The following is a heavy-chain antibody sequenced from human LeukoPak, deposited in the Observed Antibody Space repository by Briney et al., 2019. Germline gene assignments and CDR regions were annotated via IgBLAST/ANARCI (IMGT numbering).Heavy chain of an antibody. CDR2: INPNSGGT. D-gene: IGHD2-2*01. Sequence: ASVKVSCKVSGYTLTELSMHWVRQAPGQGLEWMGWINPNSGGTNYAQKFQGRVTMTRDTSISTAYMELSRLRSDDTAVYYCARDRVRVVVPAAHWGYYYMDVWGKGTTVTVSS. J-gene: IGHJ6*03. CDR1: GYTLTELS. CDR3: ARDRVRVVVPAAHWGYYYMDV. V-gene: IGHV1-2*02.